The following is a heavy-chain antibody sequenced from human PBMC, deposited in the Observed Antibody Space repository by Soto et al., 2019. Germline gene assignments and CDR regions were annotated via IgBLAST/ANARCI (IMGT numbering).Heavy chain of an antibody. J-gene: IGHJ4*02. D-gene: IGHD3-22*01. CDR3: ARGSRITMIVVVTYYFDY. CDR2: IYHSGST. V-gene: IGHV4-4*02. Sequence: LSLTCAVSGGSISSSNWWSWVRQPPGKGLEWIGEIYHSGSTNYNPSLKSRVTISVDKSENQFPLKLSSVTAADTAVYYCARGSRITMIVVVTYYFDYWGQGTLVTVSS. CDR1: GGSISSSNW.